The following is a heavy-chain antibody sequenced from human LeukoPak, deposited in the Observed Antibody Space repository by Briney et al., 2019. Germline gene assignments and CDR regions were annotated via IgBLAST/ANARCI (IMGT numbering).Heavy chain of an antibody. CDR1: GGSFIGYD. D-gene: IGHD3-9*01. J-gene: IGHJ6*02. V-gene: IGHV4-34*01. CDR3: KQKTAYEILTGYYPSQYYYYGMDV. Sequence: SYTLSLTCAVYGGSFIGYDCSWIRQPPGKGLNPIGEINHSASTNYNPSLKSRVTISVDTSKNQFSLKLSSVTAADTAVFFFKQKTAYEILTGYYPSQYYYYGMDVWGQGTTVTVSS. CDR2: INHSAST.